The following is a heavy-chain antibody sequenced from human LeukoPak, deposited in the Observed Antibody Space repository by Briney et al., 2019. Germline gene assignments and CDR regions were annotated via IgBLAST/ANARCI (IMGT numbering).Heavy chain of an antibody. V-gene: IGHV1-8*01. J-gene: IGHJ4*02. CDR1: GYTFTSYD. CDR3: WYYYDSSGYVFDY. CDR2: MNPNSGNT. Sequence: ASVKVSCKASGYTFTSYDINWVRQATGQGLEWMGWMNPNSGNTGYAQKFQGRVTMTRNTSISTAYMELSSLRSEDTAVYYCWYYYDSSGYVFDYWGQGTLVTVSS. D-gene: IGHD3-22*01.